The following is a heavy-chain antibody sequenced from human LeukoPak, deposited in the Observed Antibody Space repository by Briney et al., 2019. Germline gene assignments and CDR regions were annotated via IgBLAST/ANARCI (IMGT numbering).Heavy chain of an antibody. V-gene: IGHV1-69*13. CDR2: IIPIFGTA. CDR3: ALRGYCSSTSCFMAGMDV. CDR1: GGTFSSYA. Sequence: SVKVSCKASGGTFSSYAISWVRQAPGQGLEWMGGIIPIFGTANYAQKFQGRVTITADESTSAAYMELSSLRSEDTAVYYCALRGYCSSTSCFMAGMDVWGQGTTVTVSS. D-gene: IGHD2-2*01. J-gene: IGHJ6*02.